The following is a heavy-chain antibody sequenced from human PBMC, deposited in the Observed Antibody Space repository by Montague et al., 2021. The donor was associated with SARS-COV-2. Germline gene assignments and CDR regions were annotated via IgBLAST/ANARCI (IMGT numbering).Heavy chain of an antibody. Sequence: PALVKPTQTLTLTCTFSGFSLSTSGMCVSWIRQPPGEALEWLALIDWDDDKYYSTSLKTRLTISKDTSKNQVVLTMTNMDPVDTATYYCARIPYDILTGYYSGFDYWGQGTLVTVSS. CDR3: ARIPYDILTGYYSGFDY. D-gene: IGHD3-9*01. J-gene: IGHJ4*02. V-gene: IGHV2-70*01. CDR2: IDWDDDK. CDR1: GFSLSTSGMC.